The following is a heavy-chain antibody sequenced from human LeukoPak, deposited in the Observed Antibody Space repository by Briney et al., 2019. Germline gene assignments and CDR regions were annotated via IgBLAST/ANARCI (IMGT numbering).Heavy chain of an antibody. CDR2: FDPEDGET. CDR1: GYTLTELS. V-gene: IGHV1-24*01. D-gene: IGHD6-13*01. Sequence: ASVKVSCKVSGYTLTELSMHWVRQAPGKGLEWMGGFDPEDGETIYAQKFQGRVTMTEDTSTDTAYMELSSLRSEDTAVYYCATVTAAAVWFDPWGQGTLVTVSS. CDR3: ATVTAAAVWFDP. J-gene: IGHJ5*02.